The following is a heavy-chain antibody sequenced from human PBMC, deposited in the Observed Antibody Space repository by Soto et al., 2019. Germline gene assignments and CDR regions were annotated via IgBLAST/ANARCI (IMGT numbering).Heavy chain of an antibody. J-gene: IGHJ5*02. CDR2: ISLTSSTM. V-gene: IGHV3-48*01. D-gene: IGHD6-6*01. CDR1: GFNFSDYS. Sequence: PGGSLRLSCDGSGFNFSDYSMSWVRQAPGKGLEWLSYISLTSSTMYYSASVRGRFTIYRDNAKNSLNLQMNSLRAEDMAVYYCAKDHRYSTSENLNWFDPWGQGTLVTVSS. CDR3: AKDHRYSTSENLNWFDP.